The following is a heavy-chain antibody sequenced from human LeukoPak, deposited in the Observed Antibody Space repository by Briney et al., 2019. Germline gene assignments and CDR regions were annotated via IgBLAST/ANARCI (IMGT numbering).Heavy chain of an antibody. V-gene: IGHV3-21*01. D-gene: IGHD3-10*01. CDR2: ISRISGDI. CDR3: ARVGGITLALAPSPFPDYNYYYMDV. J-gene: IGHJ6*03. Sequence: PGGSLRLSCAASGFTFSKFAMNWVREAPGKGLEWVSYISRISGDIYYTDSVKSRFSTSSDNAKRSLYLQIHSLRAEDTAVYYCARVGGITLALAPSPFPDYNYYYMDVWGKGTTVTVSS. CDR1: GFTFSKFA.